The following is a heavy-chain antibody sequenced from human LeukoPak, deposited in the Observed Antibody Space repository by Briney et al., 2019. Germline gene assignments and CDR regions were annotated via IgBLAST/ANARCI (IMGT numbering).Heavy chain of an antibody. J-gene: IGHJ4*02. D-gene: IGHD6-6*01. Sequence: ASVKVSCKASGYTFTGYYMHWVRQAPGQGLEWMGWINPNSGGTNYAQKFQGRVTMTRDTSISTAYMELSRLRSDDTAVHYCARESVSGSSTFDYWGQGTLVTVSS. CDR1: GYTFTGYY. CDR3: ARESVSGSSTFDY. CDR2: INPNSGGT. V-gene: IGHV1-2*02.